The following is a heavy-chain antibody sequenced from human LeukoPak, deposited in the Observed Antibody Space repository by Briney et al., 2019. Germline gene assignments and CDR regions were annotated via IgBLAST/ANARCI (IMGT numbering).Heavy chain of an antibody. J-gene: IGHJ4*02. CDR1: GGSISTYY. D-gene: IGHD6-13*01. V-gene: IGHV4-59*01. CDR3: ARDIAAAGTHFDY. Sequence: SETLSLTCTVSGGSISTYYWSWIRQPPGKGLEWIGYIYYSGSTNYNPSLESRVTISVDTSKNQFSLKLSSVTAADTAVYYCARDIAAAGTHFDYWGQGILVTVS. CDR2: IYYSGST.